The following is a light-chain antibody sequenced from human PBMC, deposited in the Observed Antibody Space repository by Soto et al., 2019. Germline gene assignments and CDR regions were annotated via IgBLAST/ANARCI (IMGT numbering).Light chain of an antibody. J-gene: IGLJ1*01. CDR3: AAWDETLIDV. CDR2: NDN. V-gene: IGLV1-44*01. Sequence: QSVLTQPPSASGTPGQTVTISCSGSSSNIGSNTVSWYQQLPGAAPTLLIYNDNERPSGFPDRFSGTKSGTSASLAISGLQSEDEADYYCAAWDETLIDVFGTGTKLTVL. CDR1: SSNIGSNT.